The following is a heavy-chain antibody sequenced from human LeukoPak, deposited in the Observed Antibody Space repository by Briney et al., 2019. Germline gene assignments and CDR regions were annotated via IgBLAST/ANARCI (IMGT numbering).Heavy chain of an antibody. CDR1: GWSFSCYY. Sequence: SETLSLTCAVYGWSFSCYYWIWIRQPPGKGLEWIGEINHSGSTNYNPSLKSRVTISVDTSKNQFPLKLSSVTAADTAVYYCARGPARFDPWGQGTLVTVSS. J-gene: IGHJ5*02. V-gene: IGHV4-34*01. CDR3: ARGPARFDP. CDR2: INHSGST.